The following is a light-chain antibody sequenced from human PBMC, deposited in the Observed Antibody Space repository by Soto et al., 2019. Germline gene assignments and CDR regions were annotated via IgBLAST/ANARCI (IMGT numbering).Light chain of an antibody. CDR1: QSIGTY. J-gene: IGKJ1*01. V-gene: IGKV1-39*01. CDR3: QESYKMLGWP. CDR2: AAS. Sequence: LRIMNYKSSWLSSVVYRTCITCRQSQSIGTYLSWYQQKPGKAPQLLIFAASNLKSGVPSRFRGAGGGTDFSLTISGLQPEDFAAYYFQESYKMLGWPFGQ.